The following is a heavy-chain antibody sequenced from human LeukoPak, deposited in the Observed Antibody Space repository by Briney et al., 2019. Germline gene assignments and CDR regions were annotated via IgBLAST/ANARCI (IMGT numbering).Heavy chain of an antibody. V-gene: IGHV3-23*01. CDR3: AKDPYSSAWFSRDWFDP. D-gene: IGHD6-13*01. CDR2: ISGNGGYT. CDR1: GFSFTTYW. Sequence: PGGSLRLSCAASGFSFTTYWMSWVRQAPGKGLEWVSAISGNGGYTYYADSVKGRFTISRDNSKNTLYLQMNSLRAEDTAVYYCAKDPYSSAWFSRDWFDPWGQGTLVTVSS. J-gene: IGHJ5*02.